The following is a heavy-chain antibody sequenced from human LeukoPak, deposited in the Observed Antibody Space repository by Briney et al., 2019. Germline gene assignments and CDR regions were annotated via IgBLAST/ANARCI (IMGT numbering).Heavy chain of an antibody. CDR1: GGSISRGVLY. Sequence: SQTLSLTCTVSGGSISRGVLYWTWIRQPAGKGLEWIGQIYTSGITNYNPSLKSRVTMSLDTSKNLFSLKLTSVTAADTAVYYCSREFHYWGQGTLVTVSS. V-gene: IGHV4-61*09. CDR2: IYTSGIT. J-gene: IGHJ4*02. CDR3: SREFHY.